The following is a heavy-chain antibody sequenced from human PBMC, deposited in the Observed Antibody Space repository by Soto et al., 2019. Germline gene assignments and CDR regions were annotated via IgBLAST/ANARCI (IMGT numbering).Heavy chain of an antibody. J-gene: IGHJ4*02. Sequence: QVQLVQSGAEVKKPGSSVKVSCKAAGGTFSSYTISWVRQAPGQGLEWMGRILPVLGTATCAQKFQGRVTITADKSTSITFMELSSLKSEDTAVYYCATIGGHEYGSQWSQGTLVTVSS. CDR2: ILPVLGTA. D-gene: IGHD1-26*01. CDR1: GGTFSSYT. V-gene: IGHV1-69*08. CDR3: ATIGGHEYGSQ.